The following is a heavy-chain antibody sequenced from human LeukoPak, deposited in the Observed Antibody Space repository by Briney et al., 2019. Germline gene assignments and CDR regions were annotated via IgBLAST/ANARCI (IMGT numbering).Heavy chain of an antibody. CDR2: ISASGGST. V-gene: IGHV3-23*01. CDR1: GFSFSSYT. Sequence: GRSLRLSCAASGFSFSSYTMSWVRQAPGRGLEWVSGISASGGSTFYADSVKGRFTISRDISKNTLYLQMNSLRAEDTAVYYCAKGRTGSYYFDYWGQGTLVTVSS. CDR3: AKGRTGSYYFDY. J-gene: IGHJ4*02. D-gene: IGHD3-10*01.